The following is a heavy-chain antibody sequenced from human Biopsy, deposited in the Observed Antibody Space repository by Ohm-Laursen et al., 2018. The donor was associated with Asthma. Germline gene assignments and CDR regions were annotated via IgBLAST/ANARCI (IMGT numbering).Heavy chain of an antibody. Sequence: ESLRISCKASGYTFTSYGISWVRQAPGQGLEWMGWISAYNGNTNYAQKLQGRVTMTTDKSTSTAYMELRSLRSDDTAVYYCVREGIAAAGGNPYYYYGMDVWGQGTTVTVSS. CDR2: ISAYNGNT. CDR3: VREGIAAAGGNPYYYYGMDV. J-gene: IGHJ6*02. D-gene: IGHD6-13*01. V-gene: IGHV1-18*04. CDR1: GYTFTSYG.